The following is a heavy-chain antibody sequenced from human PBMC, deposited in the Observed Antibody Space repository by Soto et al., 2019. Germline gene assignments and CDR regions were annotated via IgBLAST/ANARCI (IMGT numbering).Heavy chain of an antibody. J-gene: IGHJ6*03. V-gene: IGHV4-59*01. Sequence: PSETLSLTCTVSGGSISSYYWSWIRQPPGKGLEWIGYIYYSGSTNYNPSLKSRVTISVDTSKNQFSLKLSSVTAADTAVYYCARDLGSSSPYYYYYMDVWGKGTTVTVSS. CDR2: IYYSGST. D-gene: IGHD6-6*01. CDR1: GGSISSYY. CDR3: ARDLGSSSPYYYYYMDV.